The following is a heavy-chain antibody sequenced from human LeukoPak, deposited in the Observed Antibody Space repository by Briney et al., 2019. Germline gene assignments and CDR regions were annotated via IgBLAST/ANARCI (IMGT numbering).Heavy chain of an antibody. CDR1: GFILSRDW. J-gene: IGHJ4*02. V-gene: IGHV3-7*01. CDR2: IKEDGSEK. Sequence: GGSLRLLCVGSGFILSRDWMTWVRQARGRGVEWVANIKEDGSEKYYVDSVNGRFTISRDNAKNSLYLQMNNLRAEDTAVYFCARPVNRLFLFWGPGTLVTVSS. D-gene: IGHD2-21*01. CDR3: ARPVNRLFLF.